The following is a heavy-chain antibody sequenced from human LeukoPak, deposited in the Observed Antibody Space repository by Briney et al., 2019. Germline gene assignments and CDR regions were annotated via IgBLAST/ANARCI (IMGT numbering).Heavy chain of an antibody. J-gene: IGHJ4*02. CDR2: IYYSGST. CDR1: GGSISSYY. Sequence: SETLSLTCTVSGGSISSYYWSWIRQPPGKGLEWIGYIYYSGSTNYNPSLKSRVTISVDTSKNQFSLKLSSVTAADTAVYYCARRGSGWYFDYWGQGTLVTVSS. CDR3: ARRGSGWYFDY. D-gene: IGHD6-19*01. V-gene: IGHV4-59*01.